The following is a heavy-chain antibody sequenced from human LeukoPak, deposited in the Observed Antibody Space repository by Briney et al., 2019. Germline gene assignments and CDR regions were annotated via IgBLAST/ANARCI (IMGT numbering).Heavy chain of an antibody. CDR2: IYYSGST. D-gene: IGHD4-23*01. J-gene: IGHJ6*03. CDR3: ARDYGGNGGMDV. Sequence: SGTLSLTCTVSGGSISSGGYYWSWIRQHPGKGLEWIGYIYYSGSTYYNPSLKSRVTISVDTSKNQFSLKLSSVSAADTAVDYCARDYGGNGGMDVWGKGTTVTVSS. CDR1: GGSISSGGYY. V-gene: IGHV4-31*03.